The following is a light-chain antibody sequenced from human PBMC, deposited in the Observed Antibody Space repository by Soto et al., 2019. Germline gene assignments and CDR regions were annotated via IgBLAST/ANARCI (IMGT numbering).Light chain of an antibody. CDR3: QQYKRYST. Sequence: DIQMTQSPSTLSASVGDRVTITCRASQSIGSWLAWYQQKPGKAPKLLIYDASGLERGVPSRFSGSGSGTECTLTISSLQPDDFATYYCQQYKRYSTFGGGTKVDNK. J-gene: IGKJ4*01. CDR1: QSIGSW. V-gene: IGKV1-5*01. CDR2: DAS.